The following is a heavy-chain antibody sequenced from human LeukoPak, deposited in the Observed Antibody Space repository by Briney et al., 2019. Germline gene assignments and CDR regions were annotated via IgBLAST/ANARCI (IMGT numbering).Heavy chain of an antibody. CDR2: IYYSGST. D-gene: IGHD3-10*01. V-gene: IGHV4-39*01. CDR1: GGSISSSSYY. J-gene: IGHJ5*02. CDR3: ASPLLWFGELFA. Sequence: SETLSPTCTVSGGSISSSSYYWGWIRQPPGKGLEWIGSIYYSGSTYYNPSLKSRVTISVDTSKNQFSQKLSSVTAADTAVYYCASPLLWFGELFAWGQGTLVTVSS.